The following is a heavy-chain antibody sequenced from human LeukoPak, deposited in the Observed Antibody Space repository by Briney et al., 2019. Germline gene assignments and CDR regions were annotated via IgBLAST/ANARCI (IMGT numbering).Heavy chain of an antibody. CDR3: ARYYDFWSGYYTPFDY. CDR2: INHSGST. D-gene: IGHD3-3*01. J-gene: IGHJ4*02. V-gene: IGHV4-34*01. Sequence: KSSETLSLTCAVYGGSFSGYYWSWIRQPPGKGLEWIGEINHSGSTNYNPSLKSRVTISVDTSKNQFSLKLSSVTAADTAVYYCARYYDFWSGYYTPFDYWGQGTLVTVSS. CDR1: GGSFSGYY.